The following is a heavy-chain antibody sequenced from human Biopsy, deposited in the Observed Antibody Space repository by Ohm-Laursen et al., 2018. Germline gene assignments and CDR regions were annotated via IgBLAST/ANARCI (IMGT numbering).Heavy chain of an antibody. CDR1: GYTFTDYY. V-gene: IGHV1-2*02. Sequence: ASVKVSCKSSGYTFTDYYIHWVHQAPGQGPEWMGWINPKSGGTKYAQKFQGRVTMTRDTSIDTVHMELSRLTSDDTALYYCAKDCGLGGDRDYWGQGTLVTVSS. CDR3: AKDCGLGGDRDY. CDR2: INPKSGGT. J-gene: IGHJ4*02. D-gene: IGHD2-21*01.